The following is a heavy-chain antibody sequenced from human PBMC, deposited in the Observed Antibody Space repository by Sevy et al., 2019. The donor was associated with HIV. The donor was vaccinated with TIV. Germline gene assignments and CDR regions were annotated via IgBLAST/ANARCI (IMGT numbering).Heavy chain of an antibody. D-gene: IGHD3-10*01. J-gene: IGHJ4*02. CDR3: ARIPSLYGSAY. V-gene: IGHV3-48*03. CDR1: GFPFSSYE. CDR2: ISPSGNNI. Sequence: GGYLRLSCAASGFPFSSYEMHWVRQAPGKGLEGVSKISPSGNNIKYADSVQGRLTISRVNDKNSLYLEMNSLRAEDTAVDYCARIPSLYGSAYWGQGTLVTVSS.